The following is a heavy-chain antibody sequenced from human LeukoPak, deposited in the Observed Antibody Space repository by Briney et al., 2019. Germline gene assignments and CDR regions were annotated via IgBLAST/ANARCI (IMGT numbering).Heavy chain of an antibody. D-gene: IGHD3-3*01. CDR1: GFTVSSNY. CDR2: IYSGGTT. J-gene: IGHJ6*03. Sequence: GGSLRLSCAASGFTVSSNYMSWVRQAPGKGLEWASVIYSGGTTYYADSVKGRFTISRDNSKNTLYLQMNSLRAEDTAVYYCARGETDRSYYDFWSGYYYYYYMDVWGKGTTVTVSS. CDR3: ARGETDRSYYDFWSGYYYYYYMDV. V-gene: IGHV3-53*01.